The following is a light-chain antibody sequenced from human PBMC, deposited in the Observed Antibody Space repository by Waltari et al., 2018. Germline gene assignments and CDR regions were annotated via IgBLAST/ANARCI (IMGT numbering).Light chain of an antibody. Sequence: QSVLTQPPTASGTPGQTVTVSFSGSHSNIRQNPLHCYQQLPGTAPKLVIYSDNQRPSGVPDRFSGSASGASASLAIRGLQSDDEADYYCATWDDSLNGVLFGGGTKLTVL. CDR3: ATWDDSLNGVL. J-gene: IGLJ2*01. CDR2: SDN. CDR1: HSNIRQNP. V-gene: IGLV1-44*01.